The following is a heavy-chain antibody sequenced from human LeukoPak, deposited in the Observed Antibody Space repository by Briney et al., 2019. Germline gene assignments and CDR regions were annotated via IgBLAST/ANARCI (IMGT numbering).Heavy chain of an antibody. CDR1: GYSFTSYW. V-gene: IGHV5-51*01. Sequence: GESLKISCKGSGYSFTSYWIGWVRQMPGRGLEWMGIIYPGDSDTRYSPSFQGQVTISADKSISTAYLQWSSLKASDTAMYYCARRDGYCSGGSCYPFDYWGQGTLVTVSS. J-gene: IGHJ4*02. CDR2: IYPGDSDT. D-gene: IGHD2-15*01. CDR3: ARRDGYCSGGSCYPFDY.